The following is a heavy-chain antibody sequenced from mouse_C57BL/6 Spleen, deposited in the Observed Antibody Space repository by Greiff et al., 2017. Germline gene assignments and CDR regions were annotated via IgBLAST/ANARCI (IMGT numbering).Heavy chain of an antibody. V-gene: IGHV1-15*01. CDR2: IDPEPGGT. CDR3: TGWGFYD. Sequence: VQLQQSGAELVRPGASVTLSCKASGYTFTDYEMHWVKQTPVHGLEWIGAIDPEPGGTAYNQKFKGKAILTADKSSSTAYMELRSLTSEDSAVYYCTGWGFYDWGQGTTLTVSS. D-gene: IGHD1-1*01. J-gene: IGHJ2*01. CDR1: GYTFTDYE.